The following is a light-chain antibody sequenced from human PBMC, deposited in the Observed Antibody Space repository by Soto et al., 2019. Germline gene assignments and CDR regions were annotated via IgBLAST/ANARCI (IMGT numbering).Light chain of an antibody. CDR1: QSVTNSY. V-gene: IGKV3-15*01. J-gene: IGKJ1*01. CDR2: GAS. CDR3: QQYNNWPRT. Sequence: EIVLTQSPGTLSLSPGERATLSCRASQSVTNSYLAWYRQKPGQAPRFLIYGASTRATGIPARFSGSGSGTEFTLTISSLQSEDFAVYYCQQYNNWPRTFGQGTKVDI.